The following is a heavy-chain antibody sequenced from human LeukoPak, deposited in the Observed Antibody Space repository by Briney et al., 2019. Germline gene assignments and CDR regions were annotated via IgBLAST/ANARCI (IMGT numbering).Heavy chain of an antibody. J-gene: IGHJ4*02. V-gene: IGHV4-30-4*08. Sequence: SQTLSLTCTFSGGSISSGDYYWSWIRQPPGKGLEWIGYIYYSGSTYYNPSLKSRVTISVDTSKNQFSLKLSSVTAADTAVYYCARDEDRSGGLEWGQGTLVTVSS. CDR3: ARDEDRSGGLE. D-gene: IGHD2-15*01. CDR2: IYYSGST. CDR1: GGSISSGDYY.